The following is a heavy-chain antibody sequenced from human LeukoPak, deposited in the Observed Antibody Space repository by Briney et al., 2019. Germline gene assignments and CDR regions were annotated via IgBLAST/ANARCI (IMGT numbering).Heavy chain of an antibody. CDR3: ARESMVRGVTFDY. CDR1: GGSISSYY. CDR2: IYYSGST. J-gene: IGHJ4*02. D-gene: IGHD3-10*01. Sequence: SETLSLTXTVSGGSISSYYWSWIRQPPGKGLEWIGYIYYSGSTNYNPSLKSRVTISVDTSKNQFSLKLSSVTAADTAVYYCARESMVRGVTFDYWGQGTLATVSS. V-gene: IGHV4-59*01.